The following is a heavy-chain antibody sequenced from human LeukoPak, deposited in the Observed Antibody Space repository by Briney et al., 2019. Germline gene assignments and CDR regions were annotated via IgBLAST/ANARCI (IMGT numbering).Heavy chain of an antibody. CDR2: IISDGSST. V-gene: IGHV3-74*01. D-gene: IGHD1-26*01. J-gene: IGHJ4*02. Sequence: GGSLRLSCAASGFTFSNYWMHWVRQTPGKGLVWVSRIISDGSSTSYADSVKGRFTISRDNAENTLYLQMNSLRAEDTAVYYCARGGSLPDYWGQGTLVTVSS. CDR3: ARGGSLPDY. CDR1: GFTFSNYW.